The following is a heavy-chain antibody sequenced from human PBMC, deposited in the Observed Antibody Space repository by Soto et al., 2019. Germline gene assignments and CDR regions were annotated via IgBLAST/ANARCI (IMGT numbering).Heavy chain of an antibody. V-gene: IGHV3-21*01. J-gene: IGHJ3*02. CDR3: TRVSLAGDDSSGWWGPYAFDI. Sequence: PGGSLRLSCAASGFTFSSYSMNWVRQAPGKGLEWVSSISSSSSYIYYADSVKGRFTISRDNAKNSLYLQMNSLRAEDTAVYYCTRVSLAGDDSSGWWGPYAFDIWGQGTMVTVSS. D-gene: IGHD6-19*01. CDR2: ISSSSSYI. CDR1: GFTFSSYS.